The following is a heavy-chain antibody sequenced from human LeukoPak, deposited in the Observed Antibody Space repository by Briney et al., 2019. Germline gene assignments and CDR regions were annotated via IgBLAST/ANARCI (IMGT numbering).Heavy chain of an antibody. V-gene: IGHV4-59*08. CDR2: IYHTGST. D-gene: IGHD3-22*01. CDR1: GASISGYY. J-gene: IGHJ5*02. CDR3: ARHRGAPYYYDSSGYGDWFDP. Sequence: PSETLSLTCTVSGASISGYYWSWIRQPPGKGLEWIGYIYHTGSTNYNPSLKSRVTISVDTSKNQFSLKLSSVTAADTAVYYCARHRGAPYYYDSSGYGDWFDPWGQGTLVTVSS.